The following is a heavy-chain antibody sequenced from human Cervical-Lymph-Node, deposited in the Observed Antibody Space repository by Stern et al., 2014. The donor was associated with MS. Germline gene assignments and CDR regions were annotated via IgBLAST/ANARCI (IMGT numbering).Heavy chain of an antibody. Sequence: EVQLVQSGAEVKKPGASLKISCKGSGYNFTSYWIRWVRQMPGKGLEWMGIIYPGGADTRYSPSVQGQVTISANKSISTAYLQCSSLKASDTAMYYCARHCAKREQCAFDYWGQGTLVTVSS. CDR2: IYPGGADT. CDR3: ARHCAKREQCAFDY. J-gene: IGHJ4*02. CDR1: GYNFTSYW. D-gene: IGHD6-19*01. V-gene: IGHV5-51*01.